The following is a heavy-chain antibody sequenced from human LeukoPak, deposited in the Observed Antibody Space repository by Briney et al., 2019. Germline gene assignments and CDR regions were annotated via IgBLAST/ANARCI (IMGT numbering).Heavy chain of an antibody. CDR1: RFTFSSYW. CDR2: INPDGSTT. D-gene: IGHD4-17*01. V-gene: IGHV3-74*01. CDR3: VRIATVTTPDY. Sequence: PGGSLRLSCAASRFTFSSYWMHWVRQPLGKGLVWVSRINPDGSTTNYADSVKGRFTISRDNAKNTLYLQMNSLTVEDTALYYCVRIATVTTPDYWGQGTLVTVSS. J-gene: IGHJ4*02.